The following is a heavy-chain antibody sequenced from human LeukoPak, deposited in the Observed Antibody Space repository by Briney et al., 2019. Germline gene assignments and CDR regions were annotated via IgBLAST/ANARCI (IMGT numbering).Heavy chain of an antibody. V-gene: IGHV3-21*06. CDR1: GFTFSNTN. D-gene: IGHD2-8*01. Sequence: GGSLRLSCAASGFTFSNTNMNWVRQAPGKGLKWVSFISASSIYIYYADSVKGRFTISRDNAQNSLYLQMNSLRAEDTAVYFCARVVNGYVDYWGQGTLVTVSS. CDR2: ISASSIYI. J-gene: IGHJ4*02. CDR3: ARVVNGYVDY.